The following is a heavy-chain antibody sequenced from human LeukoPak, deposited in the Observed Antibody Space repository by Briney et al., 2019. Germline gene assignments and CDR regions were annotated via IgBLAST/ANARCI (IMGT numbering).Heavy chain of an antibody. CDR2: IYYSGST. V-gene: IGHV4-61*08. J-gene: IGHJ5*02. D-gene: IGHD3-10*01. CDR1: GASISSGDYY. Sequence: SETLSLTCTVSGASISSGDYYWSWIRQSPGKGLEWIGYIYYSGSTNYNPSLKSRVTISVDTSKNQFSLKLSSVTAADTAVYYCARDGMPDYGSGTTINWFDPWGQGTLVTVSS. CDR3: ARDGMPDYGSGTTINWFDP.